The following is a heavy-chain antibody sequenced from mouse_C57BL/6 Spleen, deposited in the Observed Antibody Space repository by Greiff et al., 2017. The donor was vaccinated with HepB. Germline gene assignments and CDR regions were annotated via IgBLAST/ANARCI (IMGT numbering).Heavy chain of an antibody. CDR2: INPNNGGT. Sequence: EVQLQQSGPELVKPGASVKMSCKASGYTFTDYNMHWVKQSHGKSLEWIGYINPNNGGTSYNQKFKGKATLTVDKSSSTAYMELRSLTSEDSAVYYCARCGLNYYSKSWYVDVWGTGTTVTVSS. D-gene: IGHD2-5*01. V-gene: IGHV1-22*01. CDR1: GYTFTDYN. CDR3: ARCGLNYYSKSWYVDV. J-gene: IGHJ1*03.